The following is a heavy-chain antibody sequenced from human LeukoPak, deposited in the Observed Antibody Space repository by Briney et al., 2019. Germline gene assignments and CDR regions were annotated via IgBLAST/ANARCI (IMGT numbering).Heavy chain of an antibody. CDR3: ARGGVLKSVDY. Sequence: PSETLSLTCTVSGGSISSGSYYWSWIRQPAGKGLEWIGRIYTSVNTNYNPSLKSRVSISVVTSKNQFSLRLSSVTAADTAVYYCARGGVLKSVDYWGQGTLVTVSS. CDR1: GGSISSGSYY. CDR2: IYTSVNT. D-gene: IGHD3-16*01. J-gene: IGHJ4*02. V-gene: IGHV4-61*02.